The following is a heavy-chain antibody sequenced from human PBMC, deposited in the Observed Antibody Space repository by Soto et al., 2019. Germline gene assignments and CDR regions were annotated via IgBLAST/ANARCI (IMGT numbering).Heavy chain of an antibody. CDR3: AREVGTYYYDSSGSPHFDY. Sequence: SETLSLTCTVSGGSISSGDYYWSWIRQPPGKGLEWIGYIYYSGSTYYNPSLKSRVTISVDTSKNQFSLKLSSVTAADTAVYYCAREVGTYYYDSSGSPHFDYWGQGTLVTVSS. CDR1: GGSISSGDYY. CDR2: IYYSGST. V-gene: IGHV4-30-4*01. D-gene: IGHD3-22*01. J-gene: IGHJ4*02.